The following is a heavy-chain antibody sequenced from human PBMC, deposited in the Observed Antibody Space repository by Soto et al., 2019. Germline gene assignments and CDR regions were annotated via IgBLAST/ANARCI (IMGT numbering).Heavy chain of an antibody. CDR3: ARDRITRAPLGSCEYYYMDV. D-gene: IGHD1-20*01. CDR2: IKQDESEK. Sequence: AQLEESGGGLVQPGGSLRLSCAASGFSFSSYWMSWVRRAPGKGLEWVANIKQDESEKNYVDSVKGRFTISRDNAGNSLYLQMNNLRVEDTAVYFCARDRITRAPLGSCEYYYMDVWGRGTTVDVSS. V-gene: IGHV3-7*01. CDR1: GFSFSSYW. J-gene: IGHJ6*03.